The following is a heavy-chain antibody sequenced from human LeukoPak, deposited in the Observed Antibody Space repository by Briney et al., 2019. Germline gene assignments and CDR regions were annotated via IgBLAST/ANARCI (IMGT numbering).Heavy chain of an antibody. V-gene: IGHV4-34*01. CDR2: INHSGST. CDR3: AVITGSAY. Sequence: SETLSLTCAVYGGSFSGYYWSWIRQPPGKGLEWIGEINHSGSTNYNPSLKSRVTISVDTSKNQFSLKLSPVTAADTAVYYCAVITGSAYWGQGTLVTVSS. CDR1: GGSFSGYY. D-gene: IGHD3-16*01. J-gene: IGHJ4*02.